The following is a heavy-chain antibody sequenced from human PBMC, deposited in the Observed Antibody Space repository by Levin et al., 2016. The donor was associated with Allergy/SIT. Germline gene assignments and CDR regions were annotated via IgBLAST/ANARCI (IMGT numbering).Heavy chain of an antibody. CDR2: INPSGGGT. Sequence: ASVKVSCKASGYTFTTYYIHWVRQAPGQGLECMGVINPSGGGTTYAQKFQGRVTMTRDTSTSTVYMELSSLRSEDTAVYYCARAYTYGLGYWGQGTLVTVSS. CDR1: GYTFTTYY. CDR3: ARAYTYGLGY. V-gene: IGHV1-46*01. D-gene: IGHD3-10*01. J-gene: IGHJ4*02.